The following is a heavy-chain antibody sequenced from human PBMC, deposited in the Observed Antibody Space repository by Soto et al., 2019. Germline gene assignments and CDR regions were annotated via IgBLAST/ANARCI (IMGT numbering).Heavy chain of an antibody. CDR1: GFTFSSSP. J-gene: IGHJ4*02. D-gene: IGHD3-22*01. V-gene: IGHV3-64*02. CDR2: ISSNGGNT. CDR3: ARDSYYHSSSGYYVFDY. Sequence: GGSLILSCAASGFTFSSSPMRWVRQAPGKRPEYVSSISSNGGNTYYADSVKGRFTISRDNSKNTLYLQMSALRPEDTAVYYCARDSYYHSSSGYYVFDYWGQGTLVTGSS.